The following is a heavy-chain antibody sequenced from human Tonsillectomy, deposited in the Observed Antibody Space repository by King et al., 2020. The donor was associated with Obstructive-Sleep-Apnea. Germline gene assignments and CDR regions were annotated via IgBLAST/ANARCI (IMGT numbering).Heavy chain of an antibody. CDR1: GGSIGTYY. CDR3: ARAPYGSGIIDWFDP. CDR2: IYYSGSS. D-gene: IGHD3-10*01. J-gene: IGHJ5*02. V-gene: IGHV4-59*01. Sequence: QLQESGPGLVKPLETLSLTCTGSGGSIGTYYWSWIRQPPGKGLEWMGYIYYSGSSNYNPSLKRRVTITVDTSKNQFSPMLRSVTAADTAVYYCARAPYGSGIIDWFDPWGQGTLVTVSS.